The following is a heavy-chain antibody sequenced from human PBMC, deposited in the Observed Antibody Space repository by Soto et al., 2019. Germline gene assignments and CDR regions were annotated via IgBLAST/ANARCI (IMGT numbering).Heavy chain of an antibody. D-gene: IGHD3-22*01. CDR1: GCTFSSYA. J-gene: IGHJ4*02. CDR3: AGDLVYYCDSSGNRHYFDY. CDR2: IIPIFGKA. Sequence: SVKVSCKASGCTFSSYAISWVRQAPGQGLEGMGGIIPIFGKANYAQKLQGRVTITADESTSTAYMELSSLRSEDTAVYYCAGDLVYYCDSSGNRHYFDYWGQGTLVTVSS. V-gene: IGHV1-69*13.